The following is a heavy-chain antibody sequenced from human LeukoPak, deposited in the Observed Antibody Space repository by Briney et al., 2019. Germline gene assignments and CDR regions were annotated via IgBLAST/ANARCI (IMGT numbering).Heavy chain of an antibody. Sequence: GGSLRLSCAASGFTFSSYGMHWVRQAPGKGLEWVAVIWYDGSNKYYADSVKGRFTISRDNSKNTLYLQMNSLRAEDTAVYYCAKAGTSIYGAYFDYWGQGTLVTVSS. D-gene: IGHD1-14*01. CDR2: IWYDGSNK. J-gene: IGHJ4*02. V-gene: IGHV3-30*02. CDR1: GFTFSSYG. CDR3: AKAGTSIYGAYFDY.